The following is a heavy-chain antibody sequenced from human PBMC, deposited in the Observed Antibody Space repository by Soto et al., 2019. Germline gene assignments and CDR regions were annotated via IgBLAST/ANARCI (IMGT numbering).Heavy chain of an antibody. J-gene: IGHJ4*02. CDR3: ATDPVYYGVLTGFFPDY. D-gene: IGHD3-9*01. CDR1: GFAFKDAW. V-gene: IGHV3-15*01. CDR2: IKSKADGGTT. Sequence: GGSLRLSCTASGFAFKDAWMGWVRQAPGKGLEWVGRIKSKADGGTTDYAAPLKDRFTISRDDSKNTLYLQMNSLRIEDAAVYYCATDPVYYGVLTGFFPDYWGQGAMVTVYS.